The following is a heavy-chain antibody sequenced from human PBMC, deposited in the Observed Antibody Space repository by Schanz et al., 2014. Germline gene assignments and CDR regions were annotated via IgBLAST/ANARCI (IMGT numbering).Heavy chain of an antibody. D-gene: IGHD1-1*01. V-gene: IGHV3-30*04. CDR1: GFTFRSYG. Sequence: QVVLMESGGGVVRPGRSVRLSCVASGFTFRSYGMHWVRQAPGKGLEWVAHISFDGGKTYYADSVKGRFTISRDNAKSSWHLQMNSLRADDTAVYYCARDGVAATTDFEYWGQGALVTVSS. J-gene: IGHJ4*02. CDR3: ARDGVAATTDFEY. CDR2: ISFDGGKT.